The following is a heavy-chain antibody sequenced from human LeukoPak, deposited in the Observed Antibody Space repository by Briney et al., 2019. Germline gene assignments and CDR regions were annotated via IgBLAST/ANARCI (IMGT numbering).Heavy chain of an antibody. CDR1: GGSFSGYY. Sequence: SETLSLTCAVYGGSFSGYYWSWIRQPPGKGLEWIGEINHSGSTNYNPSLKSRVTISVDTSKNQFSLKLSSVTAADTAVYYCARVQGMVYANFDYWGQGTLVTVSS. CDR3: ARVQGMVYANFDY. J-gene: IGHJ4*02. V-gene: IGHV4-34*01. D-gene: IGHD2-8*01. CDR2: INHSGST.